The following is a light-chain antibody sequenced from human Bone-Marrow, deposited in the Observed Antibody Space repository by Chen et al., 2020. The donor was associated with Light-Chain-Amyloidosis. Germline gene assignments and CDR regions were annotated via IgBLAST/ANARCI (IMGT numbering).Light chain of an antibody. J-gene: IGKJ2*01. CDR2: KGS. V-gene: IGKV1-5*03. Sequence: DIRMTQSPSTLSASVGDRVTITCRASLNIGDWLAWFQQKPGKAPTLLISKGSNLESVVPSRFTGSGSGTEFTLTINSLQPDDFATYFCQQYRSFTFTFGQGTKL. CDR1: LNIGDW. CDR3: QQYRSFTFT.